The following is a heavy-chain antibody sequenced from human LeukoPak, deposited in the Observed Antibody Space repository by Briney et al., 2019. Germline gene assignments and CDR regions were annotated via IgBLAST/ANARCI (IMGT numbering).Heavy chain of an antibody. J-gene: IGHJ4*02. D-gene: IGHD3-10*01. Sequence: GGSLKLSCAPSGVIFSDSTLHWVRQASGKGPEWVGRIGSKRNNYATKYADSVRGRFTISRDDSKNTAYLQMNSLRAEDTAVYYCAKDSAIWFGEPIWSIDYCGQGNLATVSS. CDR2: IGSKRNNYAT. CDR1: GVIFSDST. CDR3: AKDSAIWFGEPIWSIDY. V-gene: IGHV3-73*01.